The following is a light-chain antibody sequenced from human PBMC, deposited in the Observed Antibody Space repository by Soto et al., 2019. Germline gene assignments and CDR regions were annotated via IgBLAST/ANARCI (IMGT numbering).Light chain of an antibody. J-gene: IGKJ5*01. Sequence: EIVMTQSPGTLSLSPGERASLSCRASQSVSRYLAWYQQKPGQAPRLLIYDASNRATGIPARFSGSGSGTDFTLTISSLESEDFAVYYCQQSSNWVTFGQGTRLEI. V-gene: IGKV3-11*01. CDR1: QSVSRY. CDR3: QQSSNWVT. CDR2: DAS.